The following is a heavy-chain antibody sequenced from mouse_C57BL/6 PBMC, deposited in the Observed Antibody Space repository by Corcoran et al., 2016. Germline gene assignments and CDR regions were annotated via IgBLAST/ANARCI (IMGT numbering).Heavy chain of an antibody. J-gene: IGHJ1*03. CDR2: IDPSDSET. D-gene: IGHD1-1*01. Sequence: QVQLQQPGAELVRPGSSVKLSCKASGYTFTSYWMHWVKQRPIQGLEWIGNIDPSDSETHYNQKFKDKATLTVDKSSSTAYMQLSSLTSEDSAVYYCARGDYCGSSHEGYFDVWGTGTTVTVSS. V-gene: IGHV1-52*01. CDR3: ARGDYCGSSHEGYFDV. CDR1: GYTFTSYW.